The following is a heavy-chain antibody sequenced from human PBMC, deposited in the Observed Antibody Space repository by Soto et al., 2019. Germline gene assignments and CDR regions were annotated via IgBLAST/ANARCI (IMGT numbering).Heavy chain of an antibody. CDR1: GDSISVHTYY. D-gene: IGHD3-10*01. Sequence: QVHLEESGPGLVKPSQTMSLTCTVSGDSISVHTYYWSWVRQLPGKGLESIGHIYNTGSTYYNPSLKSRLTISLDTSKTQFSLRLNSVTAADTAVYYCARDAGGGTGSYYRYFDYWGQGILVTVSS. J-gene: IGHJ4*02. V-gene: IGHV4-31*03. CDR2: IYNTGST. CDR3: ARDAGGGTGSYYRYFDY.